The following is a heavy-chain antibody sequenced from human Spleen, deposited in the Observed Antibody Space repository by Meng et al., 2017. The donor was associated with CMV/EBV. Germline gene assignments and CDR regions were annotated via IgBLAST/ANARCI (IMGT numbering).Heavy chain of an antibody. J-gene: IGHJ4*02. D-gene: IGHD2-2*01. V-gene: IGHV1-2*02. Sequence: SGYSFTDDYIHWVRQAPGQGLEWMGWINPSSGGTNYAQKLQGRVTMTRDTSISTAYMELSRLRSDDTAVYYCARIKGRGYCGSSSCKWGQGAPVTVSS. CDR2: INPSSGGT. CDR1: GYSFTDDY. CDR3: ARIKGRGYCGSSSCK.